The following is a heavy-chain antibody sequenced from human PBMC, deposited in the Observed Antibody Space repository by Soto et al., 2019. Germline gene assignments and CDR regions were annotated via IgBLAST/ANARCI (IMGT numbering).Heavy chain of an antibody. CDR2: ISYDGSNK. Sequence: QVQLVESGGGVVQPGRSLRLSCAASGFTFSSYAMHWVRQAPGKGLEWVAVISYDGSNKYYADSVKGRFTISRDNSKNTLYLQMNSLRAEDTAVYYCARDFPQGRCSGGSCYSLPDYWGQGTLVTVSS. CDR3: ARDFPQGRCSGGSCYSLPDY. CDR1: GFTFSSYA. V-gene: IGHV3-30-3*01. D-gene: IGHD2-15*01. J-gene: IGHJ4*02.